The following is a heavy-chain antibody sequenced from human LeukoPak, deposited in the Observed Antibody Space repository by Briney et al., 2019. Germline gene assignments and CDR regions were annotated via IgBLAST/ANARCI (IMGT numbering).Heavy chain of an antibody. D-gene: IGHD6-13*01. CDR1: GGSISSSTYY. CDR3: ARLSAAGTISVDS. J-gene: IGHJ4*02. CDR2: IYYTGST. V-gene: IGHV4-39*01. Sequence: SETLSLTCTVSGGSISSSTYYWGWIRQPPGKGLEWIGNIYYTGSTNYNPSLKSRVTISVDRSKNQFSLKLSSVTAADTAVYYCARLSAAGTISVDSWGQGTLVTVSS.